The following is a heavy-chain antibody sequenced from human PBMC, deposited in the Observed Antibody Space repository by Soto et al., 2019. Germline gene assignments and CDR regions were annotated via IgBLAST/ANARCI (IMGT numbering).Heavy chain of an antibody. D-gene: IGHD3-10*01. CDR2: ISWNSGSI. J-gene: IGHJ5*02. Sequence: HPGGSLRLSCAASGFTFDDYAMHWVRQAPGKGLEWVSGISWNSGSIGYADSVKGRFTISRDNAKNSLYLQMNSLRAEDTALYYCAKDTYGSGYNWFDPWGQGTLVTVSS. CDR3: AKDTYGSGYNWFDP. CDR1: GFTFDDYA. V-gene: IGHV3-9*01.